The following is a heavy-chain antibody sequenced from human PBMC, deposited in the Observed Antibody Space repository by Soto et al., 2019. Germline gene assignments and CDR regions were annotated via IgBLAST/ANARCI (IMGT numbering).Heavy chain of an antibody. Sequence: EVQLVESGGGLVKPGGSLRLSCAASGFTFSSYSMNWVRQAPGKGLEWVSSISSSSSYIYYADSVKGRFTISRDNAKNSLYLQMNSLRAEDTAVYYCMGTRASRGIYGMDVWGQGTTVTVSS. CDR2: ISSSSSYI. D-gene: IGHD6-13*01. V-gene: IGHV3-21*01. CDR1: GFTFSSYS. J-gene: IGHJ6*02. CDR3: MGTRASRGIYGMDV.